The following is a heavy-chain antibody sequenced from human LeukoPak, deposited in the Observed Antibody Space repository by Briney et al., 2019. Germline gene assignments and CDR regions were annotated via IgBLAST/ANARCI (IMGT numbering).Heavy chain of an antibody. D-gene: IGHD6-13*01. CDR3: AKGLAATLDDAFDI. V-gene: IGHV3-9*01. CDR2: IRWNSGSI. J-gene: IGHJ3*02. Sequence: GGSLRLSCAAAGFTFDDYAMHWVRQAPGKGLDWVSGIRWNSGSIGYADSVKGRFTISRDNAKNSLYLQMNSLRAEDTALYYCAKGLAATLDDAFDIWGQGTMVTVSS. CDR1: GFTFDDYA.